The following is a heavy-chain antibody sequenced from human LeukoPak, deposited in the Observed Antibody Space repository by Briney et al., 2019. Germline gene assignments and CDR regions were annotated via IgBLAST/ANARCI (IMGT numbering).Heavy chain of an antibody. CDR1: GYTFSNYW. V-gene: IGHV5-51*01. D-gene: IGHD6-6*01. CDR2: IYPGDSDT. J-gene: IGHJ3*02. CDR3: ARRGGLVDTFDI. Sequence: GESLKISCKASGYTFSNYWIGWVRQMPGKGLECMGIIYPGDSDTRYSPSFQGQVTISADKSISTAYLQWSSLKASDTAMYYCARRGGLVDTFDIWGQGTMVTVSS.